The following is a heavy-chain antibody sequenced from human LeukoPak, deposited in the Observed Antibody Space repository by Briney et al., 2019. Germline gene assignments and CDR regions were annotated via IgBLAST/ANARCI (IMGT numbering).Heavy chain of an antibody. J-gene: IGHJ4*02. D-gene: IGHD3-10*01. CDR3: AKDIRNDRFGGPGKY. CDR1: GFTFSTYA. V-gene: IGHV3-30*18. CDR2: ISYDGSDK. Sequence: GGSLRLSCVVSGFTFSTYAMHWVRQAPGKGLEWVAIISYDGSDKYYADSVKGRFTISRDNSKNTLYLQMNSLRAEDTAVYYCAKDIRNDRFGGPGKYWGQGTLVTVSS.